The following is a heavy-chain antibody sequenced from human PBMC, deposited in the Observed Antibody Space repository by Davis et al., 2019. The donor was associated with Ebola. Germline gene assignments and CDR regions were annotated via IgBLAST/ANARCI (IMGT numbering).Heavy chain of an antibody. V-gene: IGHV4-4*02. D-gene: IGHD6-19*01. CDR3: ASLGSGWYGGY. CDR1: GGSISSSNW. Sequence: PGGSLRLSCAVSGGSISSSNWWSWVRQPPGKGLEWIGEIYHSGSTNYNPSLKSRVTISVDKSKNQFSLKLSSVTAADTAVYYCASLGSGWYGGYWGQGTLVTVSS. J-gene: IGHJ4*02. CDR2: IYHSGST.